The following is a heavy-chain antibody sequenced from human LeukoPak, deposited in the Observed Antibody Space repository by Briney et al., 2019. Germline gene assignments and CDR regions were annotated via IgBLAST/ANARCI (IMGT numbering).Heavy chain of an antibody. D-gene: IGHD2-2*02. Sequence: GGSLRLSCAASGFTFSSYGMHWVRQAPGKGLEWVAFIRYDGSNKYYADSVKGRFTISRDNSKNTLYLQMNSLRAEDTAVYYCAKRPCGSTSCYTQSDLYGMDVWGQGTTVTVSS. CDR2: IRYDGSNK. CDR3: AKRPCGSTSCYTQSDLYGMDV. CDR1: GFTFSSYG. V-gene: IGHV3-30*02. J-gene: IGHJ6*02.